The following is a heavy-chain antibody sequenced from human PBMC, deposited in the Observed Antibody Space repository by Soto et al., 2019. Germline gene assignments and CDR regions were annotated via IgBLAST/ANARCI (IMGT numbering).Heavy chain of an antibody. CDR2: INSDGSST. CDR1: GFTFSSYW. D-gene: IGHD3-22*01. J-gene: IGHJ4*02. Sequence: EVQLVESGGGLVQPGGSLRLSCAASGFTFSSYWMHWVRQAPGKGLMWVSRINSDGSSTSYADSVKGRFTISRDNAKNTLYLQMNSLRAEDTAVYYCASFGWLSTFDYWGQGTLVTVSS. CDR3: ASFGWLSTFDY. V-gene: IGHV3-74*01.